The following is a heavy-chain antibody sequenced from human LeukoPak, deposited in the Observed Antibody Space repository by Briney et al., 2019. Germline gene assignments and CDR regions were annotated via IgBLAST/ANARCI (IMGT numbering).Heavy chain of an antibody. V-gene: IGHV3-7*05. J-gene: IGHJ4*02. CDR1: GFTFSTYA. D-gene: IGHD2-15*01. CDR2: IKQDGSEK. CDR3: AREDQPRGTFDY. Sequence: AGESLSLTCAASGFTFSTYAMTWVRQAPGKGLEWVANIKQDGSEKYYVDTVKGRFTNSRDNAKNSLYLQMNSLRAEDTALYYCAREDQPRGTFDYWGQGILVTVSS.